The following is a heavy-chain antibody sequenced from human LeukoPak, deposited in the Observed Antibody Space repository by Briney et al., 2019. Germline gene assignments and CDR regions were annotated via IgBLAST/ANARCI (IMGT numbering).Heavy chain of an antibody. CDR3: ARVKVVVVAATPGFDY. Sequence: ETLSLTCAVYGGSFSGYYWSWVRQPPGKGLEWIGEINHSGSTNYNPSLKSRVTISVDTSKNQFSLKLSSVTAADTAVYYCARVKVVVVAATPGFDYWGQGTLVTVSS. CDR2: INHSGST. D-gene: IGHD2-15*01. V-gene: IGHV4-34*01. CDR1: GGSFSGYY. J-gene: IGHJ4*02.